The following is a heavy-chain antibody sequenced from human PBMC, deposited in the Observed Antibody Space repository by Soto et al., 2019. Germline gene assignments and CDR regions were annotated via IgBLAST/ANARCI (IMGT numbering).Heavy chain of an antibody. CDR1: GYTFTSYG. Sequence: QVQLVQSGAEVKKPGASVKVSCKASGYTFTSYGINWVRQATGQGLEWMGWMNPNSGNTGYAQKFQGRVPMTRNTSISTAYMELSSLRSEDTAVYFCAREFFSGSYRQSDCWGQGTLVTVSS. V-gene: IGHV1-8*01. CDR3: AREFFSGSYRQSDC. CDR2: MNPNSGNT. J-gene: IGHJ4*02. D-gene: IGHD3-16*02.